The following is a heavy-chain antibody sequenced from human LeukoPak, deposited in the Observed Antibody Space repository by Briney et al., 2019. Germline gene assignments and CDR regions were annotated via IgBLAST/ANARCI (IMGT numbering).Heavy chain of an antibody. V-gene: IGHV3-33*06. CDR1: GFTFSSYG. CDR3: AKDLNRGLPDY. D-gene: IGHD2-21*01. J-gene: IGHJ4*02. Sequence: GRSLRLSYAASGFTFSSYGMHWVRQAPGKGLEWVAVIWYDGSNKYYADSVKGRFTISRDNSKNTLYLQMSSPRAEDTAVYYCAKDLNRGLPDYWGQGTLVTVSS. CDR2: IWYDGSNK.